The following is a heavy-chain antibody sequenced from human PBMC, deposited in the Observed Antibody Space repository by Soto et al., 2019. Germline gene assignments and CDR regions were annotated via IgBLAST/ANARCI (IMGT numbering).Heavy chain of an antibody. Sequence: TETLSLTCSVYGASFSGYYWSWIRQSPGKGLEWIGEIHHSGSTHYNPSLKSRLTFSIDESQSQFYMMLTSVTAADTALYFCARGHSTSGYDSWGQGSLVTVSS. J-gene: IGHJ4*02. V-gene: IGHV4-34*01. CDR2: IHHSGST. CDR3: ARGHSTSGYDS. CDR1: GASFSGYY. D-gene: IGHD6-6*01.